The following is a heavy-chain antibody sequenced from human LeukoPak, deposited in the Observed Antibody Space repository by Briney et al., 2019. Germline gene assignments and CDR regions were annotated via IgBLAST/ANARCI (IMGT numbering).Heavy chain of an antibody. CDR2: IIPIFGTA. CDR1: GGTFSSYA. J-gene: IGHJ6*02. Sequence: SVKVSCKASGGTFSSYAISWVRQAPGQGLEWMGGIIPIFGTANYTQKFQGRVTITADESTSTAHMELSSLRSEDTAVYYCARERSPDYGMDVWGQGTTVTVSS. CDR3: ARERSPDYGMDV. V-gene: IGHV1-69*01.